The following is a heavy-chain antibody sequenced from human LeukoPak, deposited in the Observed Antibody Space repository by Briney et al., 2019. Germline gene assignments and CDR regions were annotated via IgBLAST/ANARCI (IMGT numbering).Heavy chain of an antibody. CDR1: GFTFSSYW. CDR2: IWYDGSNK. CDR3: ARVGLEPYYGMDV. J-gene: IGHJ6*02. Sequence: GGSLRLSCAASGFTFSSYWMSWVRQAPGKGLEWVAVIWYDGSNKYYADSVKDRFTISRDNSKNTLYLQMNSLRAEDTAVYYCARVGLEPYYGMDVWGQGTTVTVSS. D-gene: IGHD1-1*01. V-gene: IGHV3-33*08.